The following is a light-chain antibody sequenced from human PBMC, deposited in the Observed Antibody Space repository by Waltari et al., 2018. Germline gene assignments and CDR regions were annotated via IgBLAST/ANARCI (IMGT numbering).Light chain of an antibody. V-gene: IGLV3-19*01. CDR2: ATE. CDR1: RLREYS. CDR3: SSRDSSGPHLI. J-gene: IGLJ2*01. Sequence: SSELTQDPTVSVASGLTVTIPCQGDRLREYSPIWYQHKPGQAPRVVIFATEHRPSGIPDRFSGSSSGNTASLTISGAQAADEADYYCSSRDSSGPHLIFGGGTRLTVL.